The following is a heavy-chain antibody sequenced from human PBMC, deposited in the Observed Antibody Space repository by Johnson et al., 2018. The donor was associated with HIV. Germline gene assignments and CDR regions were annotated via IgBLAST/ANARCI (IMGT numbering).Heavy chain of an antibody. V-gene: IGHV3-23*04. CDR3: ASDDSSSVGAFDI. J-gene: IGHJ3*02. Sequence: VQLVESGGVVVQPGGSLRLSCVASGFTFSSYAMSWVRQAPGKGLEWVSAISGSGGSTSYADSVKGRFTISRDNSKNTLYLQLNSLRAEDTAVYYCASDDSSSVGAFDIWGQGTMVTVSS. CDR2: ISGSGGST. CDR1: GFTFSSYA. D-gene: IGHD6-13*01.